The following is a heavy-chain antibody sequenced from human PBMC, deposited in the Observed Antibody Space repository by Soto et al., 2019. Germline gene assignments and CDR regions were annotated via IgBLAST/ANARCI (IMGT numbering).Heavy chain of an antibody. CDR3: AREGSSTLTYYFDS. CDR2: AKYRSNWYT. D-gene: IGHD6-13*01. CDR1: GASVSSNIAA. V-gene: IGHV6-1*01. J-gene: IGHJ4*02. Sequence: PSQTLSLTCAISGASVSSNIAAWNWVRQSPSRGLDWLGRAKYRSNWYTDYATSVKIRISINPDTSNNQASLQLNSVTPEDMAAYFSAREGSSTLTYYFDSWGQGILVTVSS.